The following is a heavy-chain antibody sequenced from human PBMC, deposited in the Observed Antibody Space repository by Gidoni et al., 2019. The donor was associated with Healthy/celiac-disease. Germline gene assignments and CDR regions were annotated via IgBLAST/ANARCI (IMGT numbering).Heavy chain of an antibody. CDR2: INPKSGDE. Sequence: QVQLVQSGAEVKKPGASVKVSCKASGYTYIGYYIHWVPQAPGQGLEWMGWINPKSGDEKYAKRLQGWVTMTGDTSNGTAYMGWRRLRSDDAAVYYCARQNWGGGGFFDYWGQGTLVTVSS. CDR3: ARQNWGGGGFFDY. D-gene: IGHD3-16*01. CDR1: GYTYIGYY. J-gene: IGHJ4*02. V-gene: IGHV1-2*04.